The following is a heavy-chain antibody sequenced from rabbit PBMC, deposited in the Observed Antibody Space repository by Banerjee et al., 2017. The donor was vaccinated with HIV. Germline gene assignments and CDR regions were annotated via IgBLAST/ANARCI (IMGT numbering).Heavy chain of an antibody. CDR1: GFSFSSSYY. CDR3: ARGYAGSSYYNL. CDR2: IYAGSSGST. V-gene: IGHV1S40*01. D-gene: IGHD8-1*01. J-gene: IGHJ4*01. Sequence: QSLEESGGDLVKPGASLTLTCKASGFSFSSSYYMCWVRQAPGKGLEWIACIYAGSSGSTYYASWAKGRFTISKTSSTTVTLQMTSLTAADTATYFCARGYAGSSYYNLWGQGTLVTVS.